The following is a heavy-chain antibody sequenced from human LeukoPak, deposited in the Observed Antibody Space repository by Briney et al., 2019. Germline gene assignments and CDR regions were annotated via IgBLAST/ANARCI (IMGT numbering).Heavy chain of an antibody. CDR1: GYTFTSYA. D-gene: IGHD2-2*01. J-gene: IGHJ5*02. V-gene: IGHV7-4-1*02. CDR3: ARAVEGYCSSTSCYPWFDP. CDR2: INTNTGNP. Sequence: ASVKVSCKASGYTFTSYAMNWVRQAPGQGLEWMGWINTNTGNPTYAQGFTGRFVFSLDTSVSTAYLQISSLKAEDTAVYYCARAVEGYCSSTSCYPWFDPWGQGTLVTVSS.